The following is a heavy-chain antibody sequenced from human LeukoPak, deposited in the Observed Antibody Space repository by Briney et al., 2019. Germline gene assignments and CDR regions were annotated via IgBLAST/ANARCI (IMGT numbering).Heavy chain of an antibody. J-gene: IGHJ6*02. D-gene: IGHD2-15*01. CDR1: GGSISSGVYS. CDR2: IYHSGST. Sequence: PSQTLSLTCVVSGGSISSGVYSWSWIRQPPGKVLEWIGYIYHSGSTYYNPSLKSRVTISVDRSKNQFSLNLSSVTAADTAVYYCASLCSGGSCYSSYYYGMDVWGQGTTVTVSS. V-gene: IGHV4-30-2*01. CDR3: ASLCSGGSCYSSYYYGMDV.